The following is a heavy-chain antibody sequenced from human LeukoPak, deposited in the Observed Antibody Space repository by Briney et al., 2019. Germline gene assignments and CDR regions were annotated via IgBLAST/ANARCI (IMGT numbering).Heavy chain of an antibody. Sequence: SETLSLTCTVSGGSISSSSYSWGWIRQPPGKGLEWIGSIYYSGSTYYNPSLKSRVTISVDTSKNQFSLKLSSVTAADTAVYYCARCSYMTTVYYFDYWGQGTLVTVSS. CDR1: GGSISSSSYS. CDR3: ARCSYMTTVYYFDY. D-gene: IGHD4-17*01. V-gene: IGHV4-39*07. CDR2: IYYSGST. J-gene: IGHJ4*02.